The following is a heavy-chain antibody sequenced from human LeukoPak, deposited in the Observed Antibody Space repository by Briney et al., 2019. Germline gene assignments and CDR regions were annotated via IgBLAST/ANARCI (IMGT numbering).Heavy chain of an antibody. CDR2: IKEDGSEK. V-gene: IGHV3-7*01. Sequence: PGGSLRLSCAGSGFMFSNYWMTWVRQAPGKGLEWVANIKEDGSEKHYVDSLKGRFTISRDNAKNSVYLQMNSLRAEDTAVYYCAREDHSKYEYWGQGTPATVSS. CDR3: AREDHSKYEY. J-gene: IGHJ4*02. D-gene: IGHD4-11*01. CDR1: GFMFSNYW.